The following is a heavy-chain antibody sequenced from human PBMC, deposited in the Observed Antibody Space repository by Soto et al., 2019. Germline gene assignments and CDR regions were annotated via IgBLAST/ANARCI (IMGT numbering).Heavy chain of an antibody. CDR1: GLTVSGKKY. D-gene: IGHD5-12*01. V-gene: IGHV3-53*01. J-gene: IGHJ3*02. CDR3: ATWHLREHAYDS. CDR2: VYDLDGT. Sequence: DVQLVESGGGLIQPGGSLRLSCVASGLTVSGKKYMAWVRQAPGKGPEWVSGVYDLDGTYYADSVRGRCTTSIDSSRTTGYLQMRDLRTEDTALYFCATWHLREHAYDSCGKGTMGTVYS.